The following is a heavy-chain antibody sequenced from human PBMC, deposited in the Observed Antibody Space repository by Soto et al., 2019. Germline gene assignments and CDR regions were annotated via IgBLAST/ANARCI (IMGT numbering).Heavy chain of an antibody. D-gene: IGHD2-8*01. CDR2: INPNSGGT. J-gene: IGHJ5*02. CDR3: ERDNQWRGNWFAH. CDR1: GYTFTGYY. Sequence: QVQLVQSGAEVKKPGASVKVSCKASGYTFTGYYMHWVRQAPGQGLEWMGWINPNSGGTNYAQKFQGRVTMTRDTSIRTAYMELSRLRSDDTAVYYCERDNQWRGNWFAHWGQGTLVTVSA. V-gene: IGHV1-2*02.